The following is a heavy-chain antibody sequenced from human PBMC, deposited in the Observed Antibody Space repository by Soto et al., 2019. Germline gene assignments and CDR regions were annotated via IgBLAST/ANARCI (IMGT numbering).Heavy chain of an antibody. Sequence: GLEWIGLINPSSGNTNYAQKFQERVTITRDMSTSTAYMELSSLRSEDTAVYYCAADSKYYDFWSGYVLYGMDVWGKGTTVPV. V-gene: IGHV1-58*01. CDR3: AADSKYYDFWSGYVLYGMDV. D-gene: IGHD3-3*01. J-gene: IGHJ6*04. CDR2: INPSSGNT.